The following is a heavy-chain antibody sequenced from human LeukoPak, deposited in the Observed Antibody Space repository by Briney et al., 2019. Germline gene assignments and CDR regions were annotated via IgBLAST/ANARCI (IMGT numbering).Heavy chain of an antibody. V-gene: IGHV4-59*01. CDR2: VYYTGNL. CDR3: ARGSAPGTGPPSLDS. D-gene: IGHD6-13*01. J-gene: IGHJ4*02. Sequence: SSETLSLTCSVSGGSIGKYHWTWIRQPPGKRLEWIGYVYYTGNLNYNPSLDHRVSLSIDTSKNQFSLSLSSVTAADTAVYYCARGSAPGTGPPSLDSWGQGTLVTVSS. CDR1: GGSIGKYH.